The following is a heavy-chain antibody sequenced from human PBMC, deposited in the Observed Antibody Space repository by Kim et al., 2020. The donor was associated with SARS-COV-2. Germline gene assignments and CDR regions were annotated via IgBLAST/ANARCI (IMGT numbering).Heavy chain of an antibody. V-gene: IGHV3-23*01. CDR1: GFTFSSYA. Sequence: LSLTCAASGFTFSSYAMSWVRQAPGKGLEWVSAISGSGGSTYYADSVKGRFTISRDNSKNTLYLQMNSLRAEDTAVYYCAKGLPYYDSPYDYWGQGTLVTVSS. CDR3: AKGLPYYDSPYDY. CDR2: ISGSGGST. J-gene: IGHJ4*02. D-gene: IGHD3-3*01.